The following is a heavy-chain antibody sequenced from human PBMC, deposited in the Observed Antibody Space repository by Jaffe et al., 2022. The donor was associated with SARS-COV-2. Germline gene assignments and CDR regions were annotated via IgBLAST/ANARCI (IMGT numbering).Heavy chain of an antibody. CDR2: ISLDGSNK. V-gene: IGHV3-30*18. CDR1: GFTFSNYG. CDR3: AKYMAGPGGKPGYYNGMDV. D-gene: IGHD2-15*01. J-gene: IGHJ6*02. Sequence: QVQLVESGGGVVQPGRSLRLSCAASGFTFSNYGMHWVRQAPGEGLEWVAVISLDGSNKFYADSVKGRFTISRDNSENTLYLQMNSLKAEDTAVYHCAKYMAGPGGKPGYYNGMDVWGQGTTVTVSS.